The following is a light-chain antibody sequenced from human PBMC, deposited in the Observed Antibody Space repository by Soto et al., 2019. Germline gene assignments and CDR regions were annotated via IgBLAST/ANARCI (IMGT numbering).Light chain of an antibody. V-gene: IGKV1-17*01. Sequence: IQMTRSPSSLPPSVAGRVTMTARRSQDIGTNLGWYQQKPGKAPERLIYEASVLQSGVPSRFSGSGSGTEFTLTVSSLQPEDFATYYCVQQSYSPPYTFGQGTRLEIK. CDR1: QDIGTN. CDR2: EAS. J-gene: IGKJ5*01. CDR3: VQQSYSPPYT.